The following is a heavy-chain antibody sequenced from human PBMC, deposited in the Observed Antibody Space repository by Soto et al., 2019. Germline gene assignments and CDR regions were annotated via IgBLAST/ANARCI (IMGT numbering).Heavy chain of an antibody. CDR3: ARAYSDAFDI. J-gene: IGHJ3*02. CDR1: GFTFSDYY. V-gene: IGHV3-11*01. CDR2: ISSSGSGI. D-gene: IGHD2-15*01. Sequence: GGSLRLSCAASGFTFSDYYMTWIRQAPGKGLEWVAYISSSGSGIYYPDSVKGRFTISRDNARNSLYLQMSSLRAEDTAVYYCARAYSDAFDIWGQGTMVTVSS.